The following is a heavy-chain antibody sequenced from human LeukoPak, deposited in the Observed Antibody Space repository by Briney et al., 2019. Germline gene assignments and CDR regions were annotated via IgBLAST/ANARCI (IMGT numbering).Heavy chain of an antibody. D-gene: IGHD6-19*01. CDR2: INPNSGGT. J-gene: IGHJ3*02. V-gene: IGHV1-2*06. CDR1: GYTFTSYY. Sequence: ASVKVSCKASGYTFTSYYMHWVRQAPGQGLEWMGRINPNSGGTNYAQKFQGRVTMTRDTSISTAYMELSRLRSDDTAVYYCARYSSARNAFDIWGQGTMVTVSS. CDR3: ARYSSARNAFDI.